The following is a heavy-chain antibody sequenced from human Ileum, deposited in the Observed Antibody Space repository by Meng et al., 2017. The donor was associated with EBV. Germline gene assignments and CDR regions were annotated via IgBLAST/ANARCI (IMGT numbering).Heavy chain of an antibody. Sequence: VAREEACHARVSPSGTLSIPCAVSGGSISSSNWGNWFRQPPGKGLEWIVEIYYSVSTIYNPSLKSRVTISVDKSKNLFSLKLSSVTAADTAVYYCARGYGSGRDYFDYWGQGTLVTVSS. CDR2: IYYSVST. CDR3: ARGYGSGRDYFDY. D-gene: IGHD3-10*01. J-gene: IGHJ4*02. V-gene: IGHV4-4*02. CDR1: GGSISSSNW.